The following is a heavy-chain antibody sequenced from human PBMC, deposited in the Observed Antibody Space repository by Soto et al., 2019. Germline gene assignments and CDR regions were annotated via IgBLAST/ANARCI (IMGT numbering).Heavy chain of an antibody. V-gene: IGHV4-34*01. J-gene: IGHJ5*02. CDR2: INHSGST. Sequence: QVQLQQWGAGLLKPSETLSLTCAVYGGSFSGYYWSWIRQPPGKGLEWIGEINHSGSTNYNPSLKSRVTISVDTSKNQFSLKLSSVTAADTAVYYCARGAHYGDPKWFDPWGQGTLVTVSS. D-gene: IGHD4-17*01. CDR3: ARGAHYGDPKWFDP. CDR1: GGSFSGYY.